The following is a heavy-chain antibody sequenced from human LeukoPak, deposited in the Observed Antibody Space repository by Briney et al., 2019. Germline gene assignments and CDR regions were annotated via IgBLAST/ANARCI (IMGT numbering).Heavy chain of an antibody. CDR2: INHSGST. Sequence: SETLSLTCAVYGGSFSGYYWSWIRQPPGKELEWIGEINHSGSTNYNPSLKSRVTISVDTSKNQFSLKLSSVTAADTAVYYCARGWRTAYRVSYYYGMDVWGQGTTVTVSS. J-gene: IGHJ6*02. V-gene: IGHV4-34*01. CDR1: GGSFSGYY. D-gene: IGHD2-21*01. CDR3: ARGWRTAYRVSYYYGMDV.